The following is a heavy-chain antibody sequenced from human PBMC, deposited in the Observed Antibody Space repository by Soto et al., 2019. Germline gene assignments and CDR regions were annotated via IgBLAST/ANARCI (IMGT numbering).Heavy chain of an antibody. CDR3: GRKSQGSVTVTGNWYFDL. V-gene: IGHV3-23*01. J-gene: IGHJ2*01. CDR2: ISGGGDAT. CDR1: GFTFGGYA. Sequence: EVQLLESGGGFLQPGGSLRLSCAASGFTFGGYAMNWVRQAPGKGLEWVSGISGGGDATFYTDSVKGRFTISRDNSGKTLYLQMNSLRAEDTAVYFCGRKSQGSVTVTGNWYFDLWGRGTLVTVPS. D-gene: IGHD4-17*01.